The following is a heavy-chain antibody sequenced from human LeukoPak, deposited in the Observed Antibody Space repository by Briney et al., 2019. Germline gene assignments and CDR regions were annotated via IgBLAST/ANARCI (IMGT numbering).Heavy chain of an antibody. CDR3: ARIGYNHYFDY. D-gene: IGHD5-24*01. Sequence: ASVKVSCKASGYTFTDYYLHWVRQAPGQGLEWMGWINPNSGGTNSAPTFQGRVTMTRDTSITTAYLDLSRLRSDDTAVYYCARIGYNHYFDYWGQGTLVTVSS. CDR2: INPNSGGT. CDR1: GYTFTDYY. V-gene: IGHV1-2*02. J-gene: IGHJ4*02.